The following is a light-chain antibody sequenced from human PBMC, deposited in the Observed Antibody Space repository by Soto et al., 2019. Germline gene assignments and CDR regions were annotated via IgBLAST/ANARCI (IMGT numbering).Light chain of an antibody. CDR1: QSVSSSY. Sequence: EIVFTQSPRTLSLSPGERATLSCRASQSVSSSYLAWYQQKPGQAPRLLIYHASSRATGIPERFSGSGSGTDFTLTIDRLEPEDFAVYYCQQSRNPETFGQGTKVDIK. CDR2: HAS. J-gene: IGKJ1*01. V-gene: IGKV3-20*01. CDR3: QQSRNPET.